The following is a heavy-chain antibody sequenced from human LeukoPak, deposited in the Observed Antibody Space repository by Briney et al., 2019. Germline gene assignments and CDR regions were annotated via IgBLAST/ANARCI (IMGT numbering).Heavy chain of an antibody. Sequence: SETLSLTCTVSGGSINNGGYYWSWIRQHPGKGLEWIGYIFHSGDTFYSPSLKSRVSISADRSKNQFSLKLNSVTVADTAVYYCARGRVVPTSIPFDYWGQGTLVTVSS. CDR3: ARGRVVPTSIPFDY. CDR2: IFHSGDT. CDR1: GGSINNGGYY. J-gene: IGHJ4*02. V-gene: IGHV4-31*03. D-gene: IGHD3-3*01.